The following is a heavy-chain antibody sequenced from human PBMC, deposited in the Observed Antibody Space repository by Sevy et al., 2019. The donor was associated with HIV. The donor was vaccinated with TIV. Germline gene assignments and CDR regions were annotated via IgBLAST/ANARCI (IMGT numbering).Heavy chain of an antibody. CDR2: IIPIFGTA. D-gene: IGHD2-21*01. J-gene: IGHJ5*02. V-gene: IGHV1-69*13. Sequence: ASVKVSCKASGGTFSSYAISWVRQAPGQGLEWMGGIIPIFGTANYAQKFQGRVTITADESTSTAYMELSSLRSEGTAVYYCASGGGSDWFDPWGQGTLVTVSS. CDR3: ASGGGSDWFDP. CDR1: GGTFSSYA.